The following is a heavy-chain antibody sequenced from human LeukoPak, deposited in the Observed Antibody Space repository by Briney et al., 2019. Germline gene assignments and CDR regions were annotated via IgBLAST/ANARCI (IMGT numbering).Heavy chain of an antibody. V-gene: IGHV4-59*01. J-gene: IGHJ4*02. CDR2: IYYNGYT. CDR3: AREYYYGSGSYYI. Sequence: SETLSLTCTVSGGSIGSYYWSWIRQPPGKGLEWIGYIYYNGYTDYNPSLKSRVTISLHTSKNQFSLKLSSVNAADTAVYYCAREYYYGSGSYYIWGQGTLVTVSS. D-gene: IGHD3-10*01. CDR1: GGSIGSYY.